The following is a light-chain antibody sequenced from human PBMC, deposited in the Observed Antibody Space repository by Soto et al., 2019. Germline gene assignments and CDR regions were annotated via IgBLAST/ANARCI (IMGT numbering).Light chain of an antibody. CDR1: QSVSSN. V-gene: IGKV3-15*01. J-gene: IGKJ5*01. CDR3: QQYNNWPIT. CDR2: GAS. Sequence: EIVMTQSPATLSVSRGERATLSCRASQSVSSNLAWYQQKPGQAPRLLIYGASTRATGIPARFSGSASGTEFTHTINSLQSEDFAVYYCQQYNNWPITFGQGTRLEIK.